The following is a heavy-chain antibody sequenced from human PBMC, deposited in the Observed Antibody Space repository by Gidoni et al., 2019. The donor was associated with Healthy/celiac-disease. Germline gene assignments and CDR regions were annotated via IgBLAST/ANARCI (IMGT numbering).Heavy chain of an antibody. CDR1: GFTFSSYS. D-gene: IGHD6-13*01. Sequence: EVQLVESGGGMVKLGGSLSLSCAASGFTFSSYSMNWVRQAPGQGLDWVASISSSSRYIDYAEPVKGRFTISRDNAKNSQYLQMNSLRAEDTAVYYCARDTDSSSWGNWFDPWGQGTLVTVSS. J-gene: IGHJ5*02. V-gene: IGHV3-21*01. CDR3: ARDTDSSSWGNWFDP. CDR2: ISSSSRYI.